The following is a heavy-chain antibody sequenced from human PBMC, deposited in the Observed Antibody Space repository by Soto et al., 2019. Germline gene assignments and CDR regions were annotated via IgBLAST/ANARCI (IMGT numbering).Heavy chain of an antibody. Sequence: EVQLVESGGGLVQPGVSLRLSCAASGFTLSDYWMHWVRQVPGKGLLWVSRIRVDGGDTTYADSVKGRFTSSRDNATNSLYLQMDSLRAEDTAVYYCVRAPEQRPIDFWGHGSRVTVSS. CDR1: GFTLSDYW. CDR3: VRAPEQRPIDF. CDR2: IRVDGGDT. V-gene: IGHV3-74*01. D-gene: IGHD6-19*01. J-gene: IGHJ4*01.